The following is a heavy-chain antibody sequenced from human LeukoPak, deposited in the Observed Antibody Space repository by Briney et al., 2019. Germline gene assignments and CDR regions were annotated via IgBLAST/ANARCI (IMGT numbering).Heavy chain of an antibody. CDR2: ISGSGGGT. D-gene: IGHD1-26*01. J-gene: IGHJ4*02. CDR1: GFTFSSYA. Sequence: PGGSLSLSCAVSGFTFSSYAMSWVRQAPGKGLEWVAAISGSGGGTDYADSVKGRFTISRDNSKNTLYLQMNSLRAEDTAVYYCATYSGNPRSFLFWGQGTLVTVSS. V-gene: IGHV3-23*01. CDR3: ATYSGNPRSFLF.